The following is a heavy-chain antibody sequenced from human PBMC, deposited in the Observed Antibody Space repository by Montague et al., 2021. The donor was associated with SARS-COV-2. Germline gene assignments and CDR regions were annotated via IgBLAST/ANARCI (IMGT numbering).Heavy chain of an antibody. CDR2: IHHTGIT. Sequence: SETLSLTCAVSGASVSSINWWSWVRQPPGRGLEWVEEIHHTGITNFNPPTRSRASISLDSSKNQLSLTLISVTAADTAIYYCANHPVFQQLYSWGQGTLVSVSS. CDR3: ANHPVFQQLYS. V-gene: IGHV4-4*02. CDR1: GASVSSINW. J-gene: IGHJ4*02. D-gene: IGHD6-13*01.